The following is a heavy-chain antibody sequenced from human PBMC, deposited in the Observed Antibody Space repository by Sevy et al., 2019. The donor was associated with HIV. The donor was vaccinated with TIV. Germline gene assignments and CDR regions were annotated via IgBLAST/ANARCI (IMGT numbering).Heavy chain of an antibody. D-gene: IGHD6-13*01. J-gene: IGHJ4*02. CDR3: ARDPLFESAGTYYFDY. CDR1: GFTFSSYG. Sequence: GGSLRLSCAASGFTFSSYGMHWVRQAPGKGLEWVAVIWYDGSNKYYADSVKGRFTISRDNSKNTLYLQMNSLRAEDTAVYYSARDPLFESAGTYYFDYWGQGTLVTVSS. CDR2: IWYDGSNK. V-gene: IGHV3-33*01.